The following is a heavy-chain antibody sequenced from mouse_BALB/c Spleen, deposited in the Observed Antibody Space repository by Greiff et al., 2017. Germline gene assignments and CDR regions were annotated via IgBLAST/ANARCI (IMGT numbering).Heavy chain of an antibody. D-gene: IGHD2-4*01. CDR3: ARRITTGYYAMDY. J-gene: IGHJ4*01. V-gene: IGHV14-1*02. CDR1: GFNIKDYY. CDR2: IDPENGNT. Sequence: DVQLQESGAELVRPGALVKLSCKASGFNIKDYYMHWVKQRPEQGLEWIGWIDPENGNTIYDPKFQGKASITADTSSNTAYLQLSSLTSEDTAVYYCARRITTGYYAMDYWGQGTSVTVSS.